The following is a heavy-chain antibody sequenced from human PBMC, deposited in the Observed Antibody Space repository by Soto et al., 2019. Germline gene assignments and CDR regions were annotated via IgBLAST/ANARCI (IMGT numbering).Heavy chain of an antibody. CDR1: GGSISSGGYY. Sequence: QVQLQESGPGLVKPSQTLSLTCTVSGGSISSGGYYWSWIRRHPGKGLEWIGYIYYSGSTYYNPSLKSRVTISVDTSKNQFSLKLSSVTAADTAVYYCASTIATIADVSPIDYWGQGTLVTVSS. CDR3: ASTIATIADVSPIDY. CDR2: IYYSGST. J-gene: IGHJ4*02. V-gene: IGHV4-31*03. D-gene: IGHD6-13*01.